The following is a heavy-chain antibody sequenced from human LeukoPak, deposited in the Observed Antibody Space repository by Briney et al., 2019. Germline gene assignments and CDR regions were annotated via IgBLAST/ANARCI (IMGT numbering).Heavy chain of an antibody. CDR3: TRSRQQLALDY. D-gene: IGHD6-13*01. J-gene: IGHJ4*02. V-gene: IGHV3-49*03. Sequence: PGRSLRLSCTASGFTFGDYAMSWFRQAPGKGLEWVGFIRSKAYGGTTEYAASVKGRFTISRDDSKSIAYLQMNSLKTEDTAVYYCTRSRQQLALDYWDQGTLVTVSS. CDR2: IRSKAYGGTT. CDR1: GFTFGDYA.